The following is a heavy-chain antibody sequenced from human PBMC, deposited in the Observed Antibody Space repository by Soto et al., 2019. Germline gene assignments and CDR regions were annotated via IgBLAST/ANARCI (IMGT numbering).Heavy chain of an antibody. CDR3: ARVDHRGYFAILTDY. V-gene: IGHV4-31*03. D-gene: IGHD3-9*01. Sequence: TLALTCTVSGDSLSSGGHYWSWIRQHPGKGLEWIGHIYDSVNTYYSPSLRSRVTISADMSKNQFSLNLRSVTAADTAVYYCARVDHRGYFAILTDYWGQGTLVTVSS. J-gene: IGHJ4*02. CDR2: IYDSVNT. CDR1: GDSLSSGGHY.